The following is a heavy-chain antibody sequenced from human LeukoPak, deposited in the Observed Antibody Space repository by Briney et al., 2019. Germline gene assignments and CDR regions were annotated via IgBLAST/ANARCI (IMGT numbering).Heavy chain of an antibody. D-gene: IGHD2-8*01. CDR3: AKDGLMRFFDY. CDR1: GFTISDYW. V-gene: IGHV3-74*01. CDR2: ISSDGSST. Sequence: GGSLRLSCVASGFTISDYWMHWVRQGPGKGLVWVSRISSDGSSTSYADSMKGRFTISRDNSKNTLYLQMNSLRADDTAVYHCAKDGLMRFFDYWGQGTLVTVSS. J-gene: IGHJ4*02.